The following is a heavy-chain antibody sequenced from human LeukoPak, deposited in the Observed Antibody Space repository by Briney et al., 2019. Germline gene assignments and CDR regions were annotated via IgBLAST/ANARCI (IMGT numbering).Heavy chain of an antibody. J-gene: IGHJ4*02. Sequence: GGSLRLSCATSGFIFSGCWMSWVRRAPGKGLEWVANINKDGKEQYYVGSVKGRFTISRDNTKNSLHLQMNSLRAEDTAVYYCAKEDGWDLIDNWGQGTLVTVSS. CDR3: AKEDGWDLIDN. D-gene: IGHD1-26*01. CDR2: INKDGKEQ. V-gene: IGHV3-7*01. CDR1: GFIFSGCW.